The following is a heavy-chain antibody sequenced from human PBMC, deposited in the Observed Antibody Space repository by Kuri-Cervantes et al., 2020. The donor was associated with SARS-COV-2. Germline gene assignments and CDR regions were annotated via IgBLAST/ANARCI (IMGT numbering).Heavy chain of an antibody. CDR2: ISSSSSTI. V-gene: IGHV3-48*02. CDR1: GFTFNSYS. D-gene: IGHD3-3*01. J-gene: IGHJ6*02. Sequence: GESLKISCAASGFTFNSYSMNWVRQAPGKGLEWVSYISSSSSTIYYADSVKGRFTISRDNAKNSLYLQMNSLRDEDTAVYYCARDGSDDFWSGHDLGMDVWGQGTTVTVSS. CDR3: ARDGSDDFWSGHDLGMDV.